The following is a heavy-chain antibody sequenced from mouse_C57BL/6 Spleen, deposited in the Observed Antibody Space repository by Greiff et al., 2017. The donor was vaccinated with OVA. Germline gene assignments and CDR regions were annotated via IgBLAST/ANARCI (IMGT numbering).Heavy chain of an antibody. D-gene: IGHD1-1*01. Sequence: QVQLQQPGAELVKPGASVKLSCKASGYTFTSYWMQWVKQRPGQGLEWIGEIDPSDSYTNYNQKFKGKATLTVDTSSSTAYMQLSSLTSEDSAVYYCARRTTVGDFDVWGTGTTVTVSS. CDR3: ARRTTVGDFDV. J-gene: IGHJ1*03. CDR2: IDPSDSYT. CDR1: GYTFTSYW. V-gene: IGHV1-50*01.